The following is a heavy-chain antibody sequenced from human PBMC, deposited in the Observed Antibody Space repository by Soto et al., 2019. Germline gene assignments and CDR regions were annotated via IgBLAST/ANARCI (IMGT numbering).Heavy chain of an antibody. CDR2: IYHSGST. J-gene: IGHJ6*02. CDR3: ARGRLLWFGEDEQVLDV. CDR1: GGSISSSNW. V-gene: IGHV4-4*02. D-gene: IGHD3-10*01. Sequence: SETLSLTCAVSGGSISSSNWWSWVRQPPGKGLEWIGEIYHSGSTNYNPYLKSRVTISVDKSKNQFSLKLSSVTAADTAVYYCARGRLLWFGEDEQVLDVWGQGTTVTVSS.